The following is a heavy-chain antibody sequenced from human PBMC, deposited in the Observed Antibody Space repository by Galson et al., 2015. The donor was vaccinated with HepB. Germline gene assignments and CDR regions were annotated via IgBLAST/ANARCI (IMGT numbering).Heavy chain of an antibody. CDR2: FDPEDGET. CDR3: ARDLLRYFDWLSLHYFDY. J-gene: IGHJ4*02. CDR1: GYTLTELS. D-gene: IGHD3-9*01. Sequence: SVKVSCKVSGYTLTELSMHWVRQAPGKGLEWMGGFDPEDGETIYAQKFQGRVTMTEDTSTDTAYMELSSLRSEDTAVYYCARDLLRYFDWLSLHYFDYWGQGTLVTVSS. V-gene: IGHV1-24*01.